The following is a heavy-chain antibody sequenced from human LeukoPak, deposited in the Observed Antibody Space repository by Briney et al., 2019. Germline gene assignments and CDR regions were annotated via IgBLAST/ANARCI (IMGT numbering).Heavy chain of an antibody. V-gene: IGHV1-69*13. CDR1: GGTFSSYA. CDR2: IIPIFGTA. CDR3: ARLLDYSRSHGMDV. Sequence: SVTVFCKASGGTFSSYAISWVRQAPGQGLEWMGGIIPIFGTANYAQNLQGRVTITADASTSTAYMELSSLRSEDTAVYYCARLLDYSRSHGMDVWGQGTTVTVSS. J-gene: IGHJ6*02. D-gene: IGHD4-11*01.